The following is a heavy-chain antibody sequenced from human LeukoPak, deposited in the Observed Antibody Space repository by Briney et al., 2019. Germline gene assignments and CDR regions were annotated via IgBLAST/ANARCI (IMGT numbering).Heavy chain of an antibody. CDR1: GYTFTSYG. D-gene: IGHD2-8*01. CDR2: INPNSGDT. V-gene: IGHV1-2*02. CDR3: ARVTYCTNGVCYTPFDY. Sequence: ASVKVSCKASGYTFTSYGISWVRQAPGQGLEWMGWINPNSGDTNYAQKFQGRVTMTTDTSISTAYMELSRLRSDDTAVYYCARVTYCTNGVCYTPFDYWGQGTLVTVSS. J-gene: IGHJ4*02.